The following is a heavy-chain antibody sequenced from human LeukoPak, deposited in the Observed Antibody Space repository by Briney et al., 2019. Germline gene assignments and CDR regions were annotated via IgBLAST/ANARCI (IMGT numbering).Heavy chain of an antibody. J-gene: IGHJ3*02. CDR2: IYYSGST. CDR3: AEGGYYYDSSGSRGDAFDI. CDR1: GGSISSSSYY. D-gene: IGHD3-22*01. Sequence: PSETLSLTCTVSGGSISSSSYYWGWTRQPPGKGLEWIGSIYYSGSTYYNPSLKSRVTISVDTSKNQFSLKLSSVTAADTAVYYCAEGGYYYDSSGSRGDAFDIWGQGTMVTVSS. V-gene: IGHV4-39*01.